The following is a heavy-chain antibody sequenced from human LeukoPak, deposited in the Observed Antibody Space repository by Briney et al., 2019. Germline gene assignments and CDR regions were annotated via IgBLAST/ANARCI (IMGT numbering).Heavy chain of an antibody. D-gene: IGHD3-3*01. CDR3: AKTALGGGGWFGF. Sequence: GGSLRLSCAASGFTFSSYAMSWVRQAPGKGLEWVSSISGGGGSTYYADSVKGRFTISRDNSNNTLYLQMNSLRAEDSALYYCAKTALGGGGWFGFWGQGTLVTVSS. J-gene: IGHJ5*01. CDR1: GFTFSSYA. V-gene: IGHV3-23*01. CDR2: ISGGGGST.